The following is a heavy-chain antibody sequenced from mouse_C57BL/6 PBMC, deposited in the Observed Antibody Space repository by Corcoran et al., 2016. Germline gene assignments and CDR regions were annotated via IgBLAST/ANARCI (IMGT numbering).Heavy chain of an antibody. CDR1: GYTFTDYY. V-gene: IGHV1-26*01. CDR3: ASGSNYVAWFAY. CDR2: INPNNGGT. J-gene: IGHJ3*01. D-gene: IGHD2-5*01. Sequence: EVQLQQSGPELVKPGASVKISCKASGYTFTDYYMNWVKQSHGKSLEWIGDINPNNGGTSYNQKFKGKATLTVDKSSSTAYMELRSLTSEDSAVYYCASGSNYVAWFAYWGQGTLVTVSA.